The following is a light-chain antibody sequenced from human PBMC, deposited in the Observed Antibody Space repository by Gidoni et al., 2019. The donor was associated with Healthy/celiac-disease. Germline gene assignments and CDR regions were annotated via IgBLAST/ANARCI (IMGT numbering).Light chain of an antibody. Sequence: QSALTQPRSVSGSPGQSVTISCTGTSSDVGGYNYVSWYQQHPGKAPKLMIYDVSTRPSGVPDRFSGSKSGNTASLTISGLQAEDEADYYCCSYAGSYPSWVFGTGTKVTVL. V-gene: IGLV2-11*01. CDR2: DVS. J-gene: IGLJ1*01. CDR1: SSDVGGYNY. CDR3: CSYAGSYPSWV.